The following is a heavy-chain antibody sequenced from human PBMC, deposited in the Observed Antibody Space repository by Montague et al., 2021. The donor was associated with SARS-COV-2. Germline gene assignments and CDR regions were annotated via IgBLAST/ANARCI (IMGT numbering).Heavy chain of an antibody. V-gene: IGHV4-39*01. J-gene: IGHJ4*01. CDR1: GDSISSLHYY. CDR3: GRRAGVVGDTRFNY. D-gene: IGHD1-26*01. Sequence: SETLSLTCTVSGDSISSLHYYWGWIRQSPGKGQEWIGNVFYRGSTYYNPSLRSRVTISVDTSQNQLALRLRSVTATDTAIYYCGRRAGVVGDTRFNYWGQGILVPVSS. CDR2: VFYRGST.